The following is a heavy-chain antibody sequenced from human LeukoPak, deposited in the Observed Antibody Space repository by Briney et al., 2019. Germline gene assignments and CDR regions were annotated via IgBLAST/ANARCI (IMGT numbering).Heavy chain of an antibody. V-gene: IGHV3-23*01. J-gene: IGHJ4*02. D-gene: IGHD3-10*01. CDR2: MACLDASCTE. CDR3: ARDSEGCFDY. Sequence: GGSLRLSCAASVFTFGTFDMSWVRQTPGKGLEWVSTMACLDASCTEYYADSVKGRFSISRDSSKSTLSLQMNSLRVEDTAIYYCARDSEGCFDYWGQGTLVTVSS. CDR1: VFTFGTFD.